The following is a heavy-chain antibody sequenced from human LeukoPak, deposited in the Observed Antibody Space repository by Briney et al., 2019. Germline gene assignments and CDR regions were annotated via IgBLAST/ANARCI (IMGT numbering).Heavy chain of an antibody. V-gene: IGHV3-74*01. CDR3: VSGSGYYLDY. CDR1: GFTFSSYW. CDR2: INRDGSST. J-gene: IGHJ4*02. Sequence: GGSLRLSCAASGFTFSSYWMHWVRQAPGKGLVWVSRINRDGSSTSYADSVKGRFTISRDNAKNTLYLQMNSLRAEDTAVYYCVSGSGYYLDYWGQGTLVTVSS. D-gene: IGHD3-22*01.